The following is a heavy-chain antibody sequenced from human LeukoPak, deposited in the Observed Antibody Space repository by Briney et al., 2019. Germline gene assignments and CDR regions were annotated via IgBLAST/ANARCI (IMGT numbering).Heavy chain of an antibody. CDR2: INSDGSST. J-gene: IGHJ4*02. D-gene: IGHD6-13*01. V-gene: IGHV3-74*01. CDR1: GFTFSSYW. Sequence: PGGSLRLSWAASGFTFSSYWMHWVRQAPGKGLVGVSRINSDGSSTSYADSVKGRFTISRANAKNTRYLQMNSLRAEDTAVYSCARGRRAIADHDPRDFDYWGQGTLVTVSS. CDR3: ARGRRAIADHDPRDFDY.